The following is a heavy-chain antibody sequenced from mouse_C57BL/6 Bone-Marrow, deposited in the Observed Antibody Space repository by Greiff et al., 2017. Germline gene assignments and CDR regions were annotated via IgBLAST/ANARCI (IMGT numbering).Heavy chain of an antibody. D-gene: IGHD1-1*01. CDR2: ISSGGSYT. V-gene: IGHV5-6*01. CDR1: GFTFSSYC. J-gene: IGHJ2*01. CDR3: ATTVVATSDY. Sequence: EVLLVQSGGDLVKPGASLKLSCAASGFTFSSYCMPWVRQTPDQRLEWVATISSGGSYTYYPHSVKGQFTISRDNAKNTLYLQVSSLKSEDTAMYYCATTVVATSDYWGQGTTLTVSA.